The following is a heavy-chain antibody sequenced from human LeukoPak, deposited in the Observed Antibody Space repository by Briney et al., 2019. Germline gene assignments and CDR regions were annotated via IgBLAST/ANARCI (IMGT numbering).Heavy chain of an antibody. V-gene: IGHV5-51*01. J-gene: IGHJ4*02. D-gene: IGHD2-15*01. CDR2: IYPGDSNT. Sequence: GESLKISCKGSGYSFTSYWIGWVRQMPGKGLDWMGIIYPGDSNTRYSPSLQGQVTMSVDKSITTAYLQWSSLKASDTATYYCATGRYCSGDRCHSSLDFWSQGTVVTVSS. CDR3: ATGRYCSGDRCHSSLDF. CDR1: GYSFTSYW.